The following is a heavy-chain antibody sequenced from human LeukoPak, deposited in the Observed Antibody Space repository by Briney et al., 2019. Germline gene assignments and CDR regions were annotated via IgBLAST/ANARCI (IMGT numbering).Heavy chain of an antibody. J-gene: IGHJ3*02. CDR1: GVTLSPYG. D-gene: IGHD1-26*01. V-gene: IGHV3-30*03. CDR3: ARDGSGSYSEPLCAFDI. CDR2: ISYDGSNK. Sequence: GGSLRLSCAASGVTLSPYGMHWVRQAPGKGLEWVAVISYDGSNKYYADSVKGRFTISRDNSKNTLYLQMNSLRAEDTAVYYCARDGSGSYSEPLCAFDIWGQGTMVTVSS.